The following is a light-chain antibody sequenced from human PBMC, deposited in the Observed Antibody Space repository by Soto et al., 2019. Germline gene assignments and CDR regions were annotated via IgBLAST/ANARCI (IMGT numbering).Light chain of an antibody. CDR1: SYNIGSDV. V-gene: IGLV1-44*01. CDR3: ATWDDRLSGVV. CDR2: NNN. Sequence: QSVLTQPPSASGNPGQRVTISCSGSSYNIGSDVVNWYQQLPRKAHKLLIYNNNDRPSWGPDRFSGSKSGTSTSLAISRLQTEDEADYYCATWDDRLSGVVFGGGTKLTAL. J-gene: IGLJ2*01.